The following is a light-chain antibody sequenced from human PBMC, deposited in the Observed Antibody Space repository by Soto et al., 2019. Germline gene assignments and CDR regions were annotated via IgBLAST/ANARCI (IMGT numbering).Light chain of an antibody. CDR3: QQYNNWPFT. Sequence: EIVMTQSPATLSVSPGERATLSCRASQSVSSNLAWYQQKPGQAPTLLLYGASARATGIPARCSGSGSGTEFTLTISSLRSEDFAVYYWQQYNNWPFTFGQGTKLEIK. J-gene: IGKJ2*01. CDR1: QSVSSN. V-gene: IGKV3-15*01. CDR2: GAS.